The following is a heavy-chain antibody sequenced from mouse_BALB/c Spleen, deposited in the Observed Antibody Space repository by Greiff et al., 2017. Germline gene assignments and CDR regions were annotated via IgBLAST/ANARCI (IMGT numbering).Heavy chain of an antibody. J-gene: IGHJ3*01. D-gene: IGHD1-1*01. CDR1: GDSITSGY. V-gene: IGHV3-8*02. CDR3: ARYYGSSYVFAY. CDR2: ISYSGST. Sequence: EVKLMESGPSLVKPSQTLSLTCSVTGDSITSGYWNWIRKFPGNKLEYMGYISYSGSTYYNPSLKSRISITRDTSKNQYYLQLNSVTTEDTATYYCARYYGSSYVFAYWGQGTLVTVSA.